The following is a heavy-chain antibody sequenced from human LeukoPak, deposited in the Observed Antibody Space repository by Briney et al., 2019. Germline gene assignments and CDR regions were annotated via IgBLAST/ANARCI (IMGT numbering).Heavy chain of an antibody. CDR2: IIPIFGTA. Sequence: SVKVSCKASGGTFSSYAISWVRQAPGQGLEWMGRIIPIFGTANCAQKFQGRVTITTDESTSTAYMELSSLRSEDTAVYYCALLPGDDFDYWGQGTLVTVSS. CDR1: GGTFSSYA. CDR3: ALLPGDDFDY. V-gene: IGHV1-69*05. J-gene: IGHJ4*02. D-gene: IGHD3-10*01.